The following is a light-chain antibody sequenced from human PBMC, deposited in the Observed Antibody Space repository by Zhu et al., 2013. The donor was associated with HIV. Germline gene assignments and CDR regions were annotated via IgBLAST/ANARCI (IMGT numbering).Light chain of an antibody. J-gene: IGKJ1*01. CDR1: QSVTRDY. Sequence: EIVLTQSPGTLSLSPGERATLSCRASQSVTRDYLAWYQQRPGQAPRLLIYGASSRATGIPDRFSGSGSGTDFTLTINRLEPEDFAVYYCQQYGGSWAFGQGTKVEIK. V-gene: IGKV3-20*01. CDR2: GAS. CDR3: QQYGGSWA.